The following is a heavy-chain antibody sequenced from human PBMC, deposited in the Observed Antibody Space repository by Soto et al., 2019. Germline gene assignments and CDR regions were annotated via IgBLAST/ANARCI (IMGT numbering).Heavy chain of an antibody. CDR1: GGSISSYY. J-gene: IGHJ6*02. D-gene: IGHD1-26*01. CDR2: IYYSGST. Sequence: PSETLSLTCTVSGGSISSYYWSWIRQPPGKGLEWIGYIYYSGSTNYNPSLKSRVTISVDTSKNQFSLKLSSVTAADTAVYYCARDNSRGVGAPGYYYYYGMDVWGQGTTLTVSS. CDR3: ARDNSRGVGAPGYYYYYGMDV. V-gene: IGHV4-59*01.